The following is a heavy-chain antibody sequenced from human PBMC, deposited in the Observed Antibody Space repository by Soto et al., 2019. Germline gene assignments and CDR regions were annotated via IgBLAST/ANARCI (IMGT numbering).Heavy chain of an antibody. CDR1: GFTFSSYG. V-gene: IGHV3-30*18. CDR2: ISYDGSNK. D-gene: IGHD3-9*01. Sequence: PGGSLRLSCAASGFTFSSYGMHWVRQAPGKGLEWVAVISYDGSNKYYADSVKGRFTISRDNSKNTLYLQMNSLRAEDTAVYYCAKDRSYYDILTEYYFDYWGQGTLVTVSS. J-gene: IGHJ4*02. CDR3: AKDRSYYDILTEYYFDY.